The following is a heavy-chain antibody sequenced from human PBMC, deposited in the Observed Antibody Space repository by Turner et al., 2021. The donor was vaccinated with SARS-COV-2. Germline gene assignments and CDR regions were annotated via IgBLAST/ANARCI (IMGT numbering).Heavy chain of an antibody. J-gene: IGHJ4*02. D-gene: IGHD3-16*02. Sequence: EVPLVETGGGLIQPGGSLRLSCAASGFTVSSNYMSWVRQAPGKGLEWVSVIYSGGSTYYADSVKGRFTISRDNSKNTLYLQMNSLRAEDTAVYYCARVRPSLIDYFDYWGQGTLVTVSS. CDR2: IYSGGST. V-gene: IGHV3-53*02. CDR3: ARVRPSLIDYFDY. CDR1: GFTVSSNY.